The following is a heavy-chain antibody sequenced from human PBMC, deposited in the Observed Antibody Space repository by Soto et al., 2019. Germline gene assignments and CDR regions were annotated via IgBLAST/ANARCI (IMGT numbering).Heavy chain of an antibody. D-gene: IGHD6-19*01. J-gene: IGHJ4*02. CDR2: ILYDGSNK. CDR3: ARGIAVAGFYSHFDY. Sequence: GGSLRLSCASSGFTFSSYAMHWVRQAPGKGLEWVAVILYDGSNKYYADSVRGRFTISRDNSKNTLYLQMNSLRAEDTAVYYCARGIAVAGFYSHFDYWGQGTLVTVSS. CDR1: GFTFSSYA. V-gene: IGHV3-30-3*01.